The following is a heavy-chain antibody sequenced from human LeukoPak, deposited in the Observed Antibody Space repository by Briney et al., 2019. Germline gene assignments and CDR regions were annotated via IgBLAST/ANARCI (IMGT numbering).Heavy chain of an antibody. CDR1: GFTFSSYG. Sequence: PGGSLRLSCAASGFTFSSYGMHWVRQAPGKGLEWVAVISYDGSNKYYADSVKGRFTISRDNSKNTLYLQMNSLRAEDTAVYYCARVGTYYYGSGIDYWGQGTLVTVSS. CDR3: ARVGTYYYGSGIDY. D-gene: IGHD3-10*01. V-gene: IGHV3-30*03. J-gene: IGHJ4*02. CDR2: ISYDGSNK.